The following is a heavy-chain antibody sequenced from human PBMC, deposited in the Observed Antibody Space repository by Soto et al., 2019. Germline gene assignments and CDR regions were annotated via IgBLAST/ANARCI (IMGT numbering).Heavy chain of an antibody. CDR2: ISAYNGNT. J-gene: IGHJ4*02. V-gene: IGHV1-18*04. Sequence: QVQLVQSGAEVKKPGASVKVSCKASGYTFTSYGISWVRQAPGQGLEWMGWISAYNGNTNYAQKLQGRVTMTTDTSTSTDYMELRSLRSDDTAVYYCASSVYCSGGSCYLDYWGQGTLVTVSS. D-gene: IGHD2-15*01. CDR3: ASSVYCSGGSCYLDY. CDR1: GYTFTSYG.